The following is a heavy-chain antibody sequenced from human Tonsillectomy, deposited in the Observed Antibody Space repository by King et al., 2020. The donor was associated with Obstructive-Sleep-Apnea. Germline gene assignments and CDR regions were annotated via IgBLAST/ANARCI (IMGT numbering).Heavy chain of an antibody. CDR1: GFTFSSYA. CDR2: ISYDGSNK. CDR3: AREHQWDILTGYSRYYYYYGMDV. V-gene: IGHV3-30-3*01. Sequence: VQLVESGGGVVQPGRSLRLSCAASGFTFSSYAMHWVRQAPGKGLEWVAVISYDGSNKYYADSVKGRFTISRDNSKNTLYLQMNSLRAEDTAVYYCAREHQWDILTGYSRYYYYYGMDVWGQGTTVTVSS. D-gene: IGHD3-9*01. J-gene: IGHJ6*02.